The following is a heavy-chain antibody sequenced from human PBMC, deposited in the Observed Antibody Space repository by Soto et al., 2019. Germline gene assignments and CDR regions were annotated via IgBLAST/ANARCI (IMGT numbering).Heavy chain of an antibody. CDR2: VDTTGSPL. CDR3: TRGGSLYDRTKGDY. J-gene: IGHJ4*02. CDR1: GFTFSDYY. V-gene: IGHV3-11*01. D-gene: IGHD3-16*01. Sequence: QVQLVESGGGLVTPGVSLRLSCAASGFTFSDYYMGWVRQAPGMGLEWISFVDTTGSPLFYADSVKGLFTISRDNAKNSLFLQMNSLRVEDTAVYSCTRGGSLYDRTKGDYWGPGTQVTVSS.